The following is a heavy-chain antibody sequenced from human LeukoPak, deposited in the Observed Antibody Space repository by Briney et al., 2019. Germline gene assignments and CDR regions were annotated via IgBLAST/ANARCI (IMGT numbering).Heavy chain of an antibody. Sequence: SETLSLTCTVSGGSISSGAYYCSWIRQPPGKGLEWVGYIRHTGNTYYNPSLKSRVTISVDRSKNQFSLNLSSVTAADTAVYYCMRGGIGYDSDYWGQGTLVTVSS. D-gene: IGHD5-12*01. J-gene: IGHJ4*02. V-gene: IGHV4-30-2*01. CDR1: GGSISSGAYY. CDR3: MRGGIGYDSDY. CDR2: IRHTGNT.